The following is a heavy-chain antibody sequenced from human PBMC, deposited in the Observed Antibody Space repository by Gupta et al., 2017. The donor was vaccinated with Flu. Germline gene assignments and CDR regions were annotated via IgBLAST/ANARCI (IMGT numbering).Heavy chain of an antibody. V-gene: IGHV3-66*02. Sequence: VQLVESVGGLVKPRGSVRLSGSISGFSGGGNYMSWVHQAPGRGLEWVSGISTGGNTIYADSVKGRFTISRDNSRNTVHLQMNSLRPEDTAVYYCARGPNFDVWGQGTMVTVSS. CDR1: GFSGGGNY. CDR2: ISTGGNT. CDR3: ARGPNFDV. J-gene: IGHJ3*01.